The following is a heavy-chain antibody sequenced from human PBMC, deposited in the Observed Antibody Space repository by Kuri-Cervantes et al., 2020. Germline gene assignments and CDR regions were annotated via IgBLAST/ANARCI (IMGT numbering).Heavy chain of an antibody. D-gene: IGHD3-10*01. CDR2: IYHGGST. V-gene: IGHV4-38-2*01. CDR1: GFSLTNDYY. Sequence: GSLRLSCAVSGFSLTNDYYWSWIRQSPGKGPEWIGSIYHGGSTYYNPSLKGRVTISVDTSKNQFSLKLSSVTAADTAVYYCATTPYYYGSGSYFDYWGQGTLVTVSS. J-gene: IGHJ4*02. CDR3: ATTPYYYGSGSYFDY.